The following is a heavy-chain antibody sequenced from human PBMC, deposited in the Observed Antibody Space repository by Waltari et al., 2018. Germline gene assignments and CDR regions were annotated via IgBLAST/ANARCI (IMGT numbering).Heavy chain of an antibody. CDR3: AGSAWRYCSSTSCRWFDP. CDR2: IYYSGST. Sequence: QVQLQESGPGLVKTSETLSLTCTVSGGSISSYYWSWIRQLPGKGLVWIGYIYYSGSTNYNPSLKSRVTISVDTSKNQFSLKLSSVTAADTAVYYCAGSAWRYCSSTSCRWFDPWGQGTLVTVSS. CDR1: GGSISSYY. V-gene: IGHV4-59*01. D-gene: IGHD2-2*01. J-gene: IGHJ5*02.